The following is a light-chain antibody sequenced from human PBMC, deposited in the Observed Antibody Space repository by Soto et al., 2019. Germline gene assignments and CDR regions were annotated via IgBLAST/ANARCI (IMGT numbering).Light chain of an antibody. V-gene: IGKV1-39*01. J-gene: IGKJ1*01. CDR1: QGISNF. Sequence: TQSPGTLSASVGDRVTITCRASQGISNFLAWYHQKPGKAPKLLIYAASTLQSGVPSRFSGSGSGTDFTLTIDSLRPEDVATYYCQQSYSTLRTFGQGTKVDI. CDR3: QQSYSTLRT. CDR2: AAS.